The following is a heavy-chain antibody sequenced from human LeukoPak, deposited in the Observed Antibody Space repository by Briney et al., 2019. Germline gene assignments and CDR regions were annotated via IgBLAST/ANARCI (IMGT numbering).Heavy chain of an antibody. CDR3: ARASGGYSSGWYINWFDP. V-gene: IGHV1-2*02. D-gene: IGHD6-19*01. Sequence: ASVKVSCKASGYTFIGYYMHWVRQAPGQGLEWMGWINPNSGGTNYAQKFQGRVTMTRDTSISTAYMELSRLRSDDTAVYYCARASGGYSSGWYINWFDPWGQGTLVTVSS. CDR2: INPNSGGT. CDR1: GYTFIGYY. J-gene: IGHJ5*02.